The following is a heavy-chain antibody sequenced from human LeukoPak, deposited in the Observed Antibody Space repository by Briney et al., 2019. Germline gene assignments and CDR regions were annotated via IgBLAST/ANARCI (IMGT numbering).Heavy chain of an antibody. Sequence: SETLSLTCAVYGGSFSGYYWSWIRQPPGKGLEWIGEINHSGSTNYNPSLKSRVTISVDTSKNQFSLKLSSVTAADTAVYYCARRRPTSFANFDYWGQGTLVTVSS. V-gene: IGHV4-34*01. CDR2: INHSGST. CDR3: ARRRPTSFANFDY. J-gene: IGHJ4*02. CDR1: GGSFSGYY. D-gene: IGHD3-10*01.